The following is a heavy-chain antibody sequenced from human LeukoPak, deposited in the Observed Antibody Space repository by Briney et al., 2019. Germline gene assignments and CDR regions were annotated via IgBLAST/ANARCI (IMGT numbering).Heavy chain of an antibody. CDR1: GGSISSYY. D-gene: IGHD5-18*01. Sequence: PSETLSLTCTVSGGSISSYYWSGIRQPPGKGLGGMGYIYYGESTNYTPSINSRLTTAVDTSKNHFFLRMSSVTAADTAVYYCARGGYSRPFDYWGEGTLLTVSS. J-gene: IGHJ4*02. V-gene: IGHV4-59*01. CDR3: ARGGYSRPFDY. CDR2: IYYGEST.